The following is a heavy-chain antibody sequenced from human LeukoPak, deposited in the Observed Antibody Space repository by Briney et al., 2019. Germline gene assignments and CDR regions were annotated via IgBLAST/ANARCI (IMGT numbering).Heavy chain of an antibody. J-gene: IGHJ6*02. Sequence: GASVKVSCKASGGTFSSYAISWVRQAPGQGLEWMGGIISIFGTANYAQKFQGRVTITADESTSTAYMELSSLRSEDTAVYYCARAAAIVGATQYYYYYGMDVWGQGTTVTVSS. CDR3: ARAAAIVGATQYYYYYGMDV. V-gene: IGHV1-69*13. CDR2: IISIFGTA. D-gene: IGHD1-26*01. CDR1: GGTFSSYA.